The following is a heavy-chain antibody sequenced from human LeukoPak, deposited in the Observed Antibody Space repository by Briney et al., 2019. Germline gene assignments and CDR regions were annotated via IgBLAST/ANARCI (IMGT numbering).Heavy chain of an antibody. D-gene: IGHD2-2*01. J-gene: IGHJ4*02. CDR2: IKQDGTEE. Sequence: PGGSLRLSCVASGFTFSSSWMSWVRRAPGKGLEWVANIKQDGTEEYYVDSVRGRFSISKDNAKNSLYLQMNSLRAEVTAVYYCARDPCHGALDYWGQGALVTVSS. CDR3: ARDPCHGALDY. CDR1: GFTFSSSW. V-gene: IGHV3-7*03.